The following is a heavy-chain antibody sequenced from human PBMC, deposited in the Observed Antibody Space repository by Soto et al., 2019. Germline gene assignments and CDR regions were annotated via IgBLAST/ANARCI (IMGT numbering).Heavy chain of an antibody. V-gene: IGHV1-2*02. Sequence: ASVKVSCKASGYTFTGYYVHWVREAPGQGLEWMGWINPETGGTSYAQKFQGRVTLSRDTSINTAYLELSSLRFDDAAVYFCARERFQVISDGMDVWGQGTTVTVS. D-gene: IGHD2-21*01. CDR1: GYTFTGYY. CDR2: INPETGGT. CDR3: ARERFQVISDGMDV. J-gene: IGHJ6*02.